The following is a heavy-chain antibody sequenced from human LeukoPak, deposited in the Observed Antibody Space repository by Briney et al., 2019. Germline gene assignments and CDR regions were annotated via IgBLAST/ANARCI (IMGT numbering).Heavy chain of an antibody. CDR2: ISYDGSNK. CDR3: AKRTPAPYYYGSGSSFDY. V-gene: IGHV3-30*18. Sequence: GGSLRLSCAASGFPFSSYGMHWGRPAPGKGLGGVAVISYDGSNKYYADSVKGRFTISRDNSKNTLYLQMNSLRAEDTAVYYCAKRTPAPYYYGSGSSFDYWGQGTLVTVSS. CDR1: GFPFSSYG. J-gene: IGHJ4*02. D-gene: IGHD3-10*01.